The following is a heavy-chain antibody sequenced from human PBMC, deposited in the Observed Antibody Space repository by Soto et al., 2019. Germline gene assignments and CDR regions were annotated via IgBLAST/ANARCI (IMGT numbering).Heavy chain of an antibody. CDR3: ARDIGTYYYDYGMDV. J-gene: IGHJ6*02. Sequence: QVQLQESGPGLVKPSQTLSLTCTVSGGSISSGDYYWSWIRQPPGKGLEWIGYIYYSGSTYYNPSLKSRGTIAVDTSKNQFSLKLSSVTAADTAVYYCARDIGTYYYDYGMDVWGQVTTVTVSS. CDR2: IYYSGST. D-gene: IGHD1-26*01. V-gene: IGHV4-30-4*01. CDR1: GGSISSGDYY.